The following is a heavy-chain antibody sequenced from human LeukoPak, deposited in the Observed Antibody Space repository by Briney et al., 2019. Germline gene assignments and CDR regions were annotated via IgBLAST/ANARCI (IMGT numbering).Heavy chain of an antibody. CDR1: GFTFSSYG. D-gene: IGHD6-13*01. CDR3: AREGGAAGTWWIYFDY. CDR2: IWYDGSNK. Sequence: GGSLRLPCAASGFTFSSYGMHWVRQAPGKGLEWVAVIWYDGSNKYYADSVKGRFTISRDNSKNTLYLQMNSLRAEDTAVYYCAREGGAAGTWWIYFDYWGQGTLVTVSS. J-gene: IGHJ4*02. V-gene: IGHV3-33*01.